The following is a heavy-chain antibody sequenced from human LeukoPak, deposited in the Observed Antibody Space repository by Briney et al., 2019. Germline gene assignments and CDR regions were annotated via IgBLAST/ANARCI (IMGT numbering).Heavy chain of an antibody. CDR3: EKRGDKLDLI. V-gene: IGHV3-23*01. CDR2: IRGSGDTT. Sequence: GGALRLSCAASGVTLRNYGLSWVRHTPGKGLEWVSAIRGSGDTTFYADSVKGRFTISRDNSENTVYLQMNSLRAEDTAVYYCEKRGDKLDLIWGQGTLVTVSS. D-gene: IGHD2-21*02. CDR1: GVTLRNYG. J-gene: IGHJ4*02.